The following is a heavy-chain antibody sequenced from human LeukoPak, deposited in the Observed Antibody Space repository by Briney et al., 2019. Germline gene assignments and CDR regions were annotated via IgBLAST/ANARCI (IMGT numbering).Heavy chain of an antibody. CDR3: ASGGYCSSTSCPFDP. Sequence: ASVKVSCKASGYTFTGYYMHWVRQAPGQGLEWMGRINPNSGGTNYAQKFQGRVTMTRDTSISTAYMELSRLRSDDTAVYYCASGGYCSSTSCPFDPWGQGTLVTVSS. D-gene: IGHD2-2*01. V-gene: IGHV1-2*06. CDR2: INPNSGGT. J-gene: IGHJ5*02. CDR1: GYTFTGYY.